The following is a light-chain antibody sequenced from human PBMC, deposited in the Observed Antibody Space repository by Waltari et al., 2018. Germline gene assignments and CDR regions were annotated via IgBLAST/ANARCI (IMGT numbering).Light chain of an antibody. J-gene: IGKJ4*01. CDR3: QHYNSYPLT. Sequence: DIQMTQPPSTLSASVGDRVTITCRASQSISSWLAWYQQKPGQAPKLLIYKASSLESGVPSRFSGTESGTEFTLTISSLQPDDFATYYCQHYNSYPLTFGGGTKVEIK. CDR2: KAS. CDR1: QSISSW. V-gene: IGKV1-5*03.